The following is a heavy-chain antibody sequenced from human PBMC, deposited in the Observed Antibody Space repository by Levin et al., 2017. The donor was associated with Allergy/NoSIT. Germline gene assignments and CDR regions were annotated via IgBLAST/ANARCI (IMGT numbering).Heavy chain of an antibody. CDR2: TYYRSKWYN. D-gene: IGHD6-13*01. CDR1: GDSVSSTSAA. J-gene: IGHJ4*02. CDR3: ARDKSTSFLRRGGKSIAAAVPFDY. Sequence: SQTLSLTCAISGDSVSSTSAAWNWIRQSPSRGLEWLGRTYYRSKWYNDYAVSVKSRITINPDTSKNQFSLQLNSVTPEDTAVYYCARDKSTSFLRRGGKSIAAAVPFDYWGQGTLVTVSS. V-gene: IGHV6-1*01.